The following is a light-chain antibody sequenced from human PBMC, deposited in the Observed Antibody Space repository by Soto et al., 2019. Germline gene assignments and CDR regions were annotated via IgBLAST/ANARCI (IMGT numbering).Light chain of an antibody. CDR1: QSISSW. Sequence: DIKMNQSPSTLSAYVGDRVTITCRASQSISSWLAWYQQKPGKAPKLLIYDASTLESGVPSRFSGSGSGTEFTLTISSLQPDDFATYYCQQYNNYPRTFGQGTNVDIK. J-gene: IGKJ1*01. CDR3: QQYNNYPRT. CDR2: DAS. V-gene: IGKV1-5*01.